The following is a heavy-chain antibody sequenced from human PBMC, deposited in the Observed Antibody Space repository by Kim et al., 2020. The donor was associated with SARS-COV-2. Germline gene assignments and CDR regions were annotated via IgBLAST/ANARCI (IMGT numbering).Heavy chain of an antibody. D-gene: IGHD3-10*01. Sequence: GGSLRLSCRASGFSFNNYGMHWVRQAPGKGLEWVAVISYEGSVKYYTDSLKGRFTISKDSSNNMVFLQMNSLTPEDTAIYYCAKPATVFFFGQSRGPFDFWGQGARVTVTS. CDR2: ISYEGSVK. J-gene: IGHJ4*02. CDR3: AKPATVFFFGQSRGPFDF. CDR1: GFSFNNYG. V-gene: IGHV3-30*18.